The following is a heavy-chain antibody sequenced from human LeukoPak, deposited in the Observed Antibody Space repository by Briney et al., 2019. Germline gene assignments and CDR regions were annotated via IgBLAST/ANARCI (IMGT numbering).Heavy chain of an antibody. CDR1: AFTFSSYG. Sequence: GGSLRLSCAASAFTFSSYGMHWVRQAPGKGLEWVAFIRYDGSNKYYADSVKGRFTVSRDNSKNTLFLQMNSLRAEDTAVYYCARALWFGETFPAYWGQGTLVTVSS. D-gene: IGHD3-10*01. J-gene: IGHJ4*02. CDR2: IRYDGSNK. V-gene: IGHV3-30*02. CDR3: ARALWFGETFPAY.